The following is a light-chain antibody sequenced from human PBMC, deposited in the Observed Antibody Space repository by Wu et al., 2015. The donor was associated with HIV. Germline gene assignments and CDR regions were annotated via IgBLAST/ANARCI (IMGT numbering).Light chain of an antibody. V-gene: IGKV3-20*01. CDR2: GAS. Sequence: EIVLTQSPGTLSLSPGERVTLSCRASQSISSSYLAWYQQKPGQAPRLLLYGASSRATGIPDRFSGSGSGTDFTLTISRLEPEDFAVYYCQHYGSSPFGGGTKVEIK. CDR1: QSISSSY. J-gene: IGKJ4*01. CDR3: QHYGSSP.